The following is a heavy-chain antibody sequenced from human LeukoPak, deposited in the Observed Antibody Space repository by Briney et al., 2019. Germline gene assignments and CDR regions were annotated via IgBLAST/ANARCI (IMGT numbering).Heavy chain of an antibody. Sequence: ASVKVSCKASGYTLAYYGISWVRQAPGQGLEWMGWISADNGNTNYAQKLQGRVTMTTDTSTSTAYMELRSLRSDDTAVYYCARGAEDIVLSDYYGMDVWGRGTTVTVSS. J-gene: IGHJ6*02. V-gene: IGHV1-18*01. CDR3: ARGAEDIVLSDYYGMDV. CDR2: ISADNGNT. CDR1: GYTLAYYG. D-gene: IGHD2-8*02.